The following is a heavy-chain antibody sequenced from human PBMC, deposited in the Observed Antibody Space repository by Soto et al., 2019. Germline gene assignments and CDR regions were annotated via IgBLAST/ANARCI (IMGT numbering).Heavy chain of an antibody. CDR2: ISNTGGGT. V-gene: IGHV3-23*01. Sequence: EVQLLDSGGGLVQPGGSLGLSCAASGFTFNNYAMNWVRQAPGMGLEWVGPISNTGGGTYYADAVKGRFTISRDNSKNTLYLQMSSLRVEDTAVYYCAKDRLAGNFDYWGQGTQVPVSS. CDR3: AKDRLAGNFDY. CDR1: GFTFNNYA. J-gene: IGHJ4*02.